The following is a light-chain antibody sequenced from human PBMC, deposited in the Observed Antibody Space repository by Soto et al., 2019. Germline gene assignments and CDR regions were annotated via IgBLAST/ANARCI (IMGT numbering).Light chain of an antibody. J-gene: IGLJ1*01. V-gene: IGLV2-14*01. CDR2: QVT. CDR1: TRDIAGYNY. Sequence: QSALAQPASVSGPLGQSITISCTGTTRDIAGYNYISWYQQLPGKAPKLMIYQVTIRPSGISNRFSGSKSGNTASLTISGLQAEDEADYYCTSFSSSTSLYVFGTRTKVTVL. CDR3: TSFSSSTSLYV.